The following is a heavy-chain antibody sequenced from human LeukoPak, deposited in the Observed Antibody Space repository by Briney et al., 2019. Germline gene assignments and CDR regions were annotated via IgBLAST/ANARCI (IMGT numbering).Heavy chain of an antibody. CDR3: ARGRGYTGCPVDY. CDR2: SNSDGSST. D-gene: IGHD1-26*01. J-gene: IGHJ4*02. CDR1: GFTFNNYW. V-gene: IGHV3-74*01. Sequence: PGGSLRLSCAASGFTFNNYWMHWVRQAPGKGLVWVSRSNSDGSSTSYADSVKGRFTVSRDNAKNTLYLQMNSLRAEDTAVFYCARGRGYTGCPVDYWGQGTLVTVSS.